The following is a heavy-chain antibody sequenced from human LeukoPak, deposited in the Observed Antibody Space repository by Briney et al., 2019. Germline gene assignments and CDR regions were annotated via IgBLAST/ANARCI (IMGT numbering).Heavy chain of an antibody. CDR3: ARETPGQWLVQGGHWAY. CDR2: INTNTGNP. J-gene: IGHJ4*02. D-gene: IGHD6-19*01. Sequence: ASVKVSCKASGYTFTSYAMNWVRQAPGQGLEWMGWINTNTGNPTYAQGFTGRFVFSLDTSVSTAYLQISSLKAEDTAVYYCARETPGQWLVQGGHWAYWGQGTLVTVSS. CDR1: GYTFTSYA. V-gene: IGHV7-4-1*02.